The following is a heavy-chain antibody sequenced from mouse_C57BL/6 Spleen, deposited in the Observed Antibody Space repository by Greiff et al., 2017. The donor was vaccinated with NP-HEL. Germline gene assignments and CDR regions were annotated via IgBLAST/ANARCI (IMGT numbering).Heavy chain of an antibody. CDR2: IYPRDGST. D-gene: IGHD2-3*01. V-gene: IGHV1-85*01. J-gene: IGHJ2*01. CDR3: ARSLYDFLYYFDY. CDR1: GYTFTSYD. Sequence: VQLQQSGPELVKPGASVKLSCKASGYTFTSYDINWVKQRPGPGLEWIGWIYPRDGSTTYNEQFKGKATLTVETSSSTAYIELHSLTSEDSAVYFCARSLYDFLYYFDYWGQGTTLTVSA.